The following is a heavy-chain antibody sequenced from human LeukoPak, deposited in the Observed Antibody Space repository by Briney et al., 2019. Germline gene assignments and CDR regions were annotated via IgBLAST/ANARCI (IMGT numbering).Heavy chain of an antibody. V-gene: IGHV3-53*01. CDR3: AGVSSSWLRGFDY. D-gene: IGHD6-13*01. J-gene: IGHJ4*02. Sequence: GGSLRLSCAASGFTVSSDYMSWVRQAPGKGLEWVSVIYSGGSTYYADSAKGRFTIPRDNSKNTLYLQMNSLRAEDTAVYYCAGVSSSWLRGFDYWGQGTLVTVSS. CDR2: IYSGGST. CDR1: GFTVSSDY.